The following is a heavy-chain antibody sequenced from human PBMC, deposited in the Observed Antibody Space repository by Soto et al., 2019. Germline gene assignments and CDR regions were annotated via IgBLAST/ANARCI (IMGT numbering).Heavy chain of an antibody. D-gene: IGHD3-3*01. CDR2: ISYDGSNK. CDR1: GFTFSSYG. Sequence: GGSLRLSCAASGFTFSSYGMHWVRQAPGKGLEWVAVISYDGSNKYYADSVKGRFTISRDNSKNTLYLQMNSLRAEDTAVYYCAKDASDYDFWSGATPGGPDMDVWGQGTTVTVSS. J-gene: IGHJ6*02. CDR3: AKDASDYDFWSGATPGGPDMDV. V-gene: IGHV3-30*18.